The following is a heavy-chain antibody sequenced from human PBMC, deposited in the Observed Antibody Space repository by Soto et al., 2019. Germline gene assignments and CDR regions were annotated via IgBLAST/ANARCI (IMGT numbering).Heavy chain of an antibody. Sequence: EVQLLESGGGLVQPGGSLRLYCAASGFTFSSYAMSWVRQAPGKGLEWVSVISNSGGSTYNADSVKGRFTMSRDNSKNTLYLQMNSLRAEDTAIYYCAKDRSSGYYWLDYWGQGTLVTVSS. CDR3: AKDRSSGYYWLDY. CDR1: GFTFSSYA. V-gene: IGHV3-23*01. J-gene: IGHJ4*02. CDR2: ISNSGGST. D-gene: IGHD3-22*01.